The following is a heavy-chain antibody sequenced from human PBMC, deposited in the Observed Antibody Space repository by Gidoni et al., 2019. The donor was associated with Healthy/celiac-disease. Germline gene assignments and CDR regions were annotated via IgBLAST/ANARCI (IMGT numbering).Heavy chain of an antibody. V-gene: IGHV3-23*01. D-gene: IGHD4-4*01. CDR1: GFTFTSYA. CDR3: AKSWRRRDYSNYGGWFDP. CDR2: ISGSGGST. Sequence: EVQLLESGGGLVQPGGSLRLPCAASGFTFTSYAMSWVRQAPGKGLEWVSAISGSGGSTYYADSVKGRFTISRDNSKNTLYLQMNSLRAEDTAVYYCAKSWRRRDYSNYGGWFDPWGQGTLVTVSS. J-gene: IGHJ5*02.